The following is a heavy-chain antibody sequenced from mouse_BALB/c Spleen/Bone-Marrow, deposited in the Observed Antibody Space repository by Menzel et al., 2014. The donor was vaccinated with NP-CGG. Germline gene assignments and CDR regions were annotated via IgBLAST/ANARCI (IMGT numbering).Heavy chain of an antibody. CDR2: IYPSDSYT. D-gene: IGHD1-1*01. CDR3: TRYGNSHYYAMDY. J-gene: IGHJ4*01. CDR1: GYTFTSYW. V-gene: IGHV1-69*02. Sequence: QVQLQQSGAELVRPGASVKLSCRASGYTFTSYWINWVKQRPGQGLEWIGNIYPSDSYTNYNQRFKDKATLTVDKSSSTAYMQPSSPTSEDSAVYYCTRYGNSHYYAMDYWGQGTSVTVSS.